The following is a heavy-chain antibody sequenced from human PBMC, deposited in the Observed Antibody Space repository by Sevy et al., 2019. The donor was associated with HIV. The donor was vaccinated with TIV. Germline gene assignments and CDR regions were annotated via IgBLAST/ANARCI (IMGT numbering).Heavy chain of an antibody. V-gene: IGHV3-30-3*01. Sequence: GGSLGLSCAASGFTFSSYPMHWVRQAPGKGLEWVSFISFDGTDKYYADSVKGRFTITRENSKNTLFLQMNSLRAEDTAFYYCVRETTMLPRGAFDFWGQGTMVTVSS. D-gene: IGHD3-10*01. CDR3: VRETTMLPRGAFDF. CDR1: GFTFSSYP. CDR2: ISFDGTDK. J-gene: IGHJ3*01.